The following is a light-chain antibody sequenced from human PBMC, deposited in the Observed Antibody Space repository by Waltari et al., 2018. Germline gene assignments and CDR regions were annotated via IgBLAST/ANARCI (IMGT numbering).Light chain of an antibody. J-gene: IGLJ3*02. Sequence: SYELTQPSSVSVSPGQTVRITCSGNVLAGKYARWFQQKPVQTPVLIIYKDTDRPSGIPERFSGSSSGTTVTVTISGAQVEDEADYYCYSATDNNLRVFGGGTKLTVL. CDR1: VLAGKY. CDR3: YSATDNNLRV. V-gene: IGLV3-27*01. CDR2: KDT.